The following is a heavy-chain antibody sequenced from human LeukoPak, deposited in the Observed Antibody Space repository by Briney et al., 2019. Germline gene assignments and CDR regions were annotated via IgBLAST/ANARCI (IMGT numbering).Heavy chain of an antibody. J-gene: IGHJ4*02. Sequence: PGGSLRLSCAASGFTFSSHGMNWVRQVPGKGLEWVSHISSTSSSIYYADSVKGRFTIARDTAKNSLYLQMNSLRAEDTAVYYCAKVAYYYDSSGYYRNYWGQGTLVTVSS. D-gene: IGHD3-22*01. CDR3: AKVAYYYDSSGYYRNY. CDR2: ISSTSSSI. V-gene: IGHV3-48*01. CDR1: GFTFSSHG.